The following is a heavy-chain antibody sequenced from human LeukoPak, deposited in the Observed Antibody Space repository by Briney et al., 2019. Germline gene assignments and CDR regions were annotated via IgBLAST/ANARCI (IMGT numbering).Heavy chain of an antibody. CDR3: ARDSIVGATSGAFDI. Sequence: PGGSLILSCAASGFTFSDYYMSWIRQAPGKGLEWVSYISSSGSTIYYADSVKGRFTISRDNAKNSLYLQMNSLRAEDTAVYYCARDSIVGATSGAFDIWGQGTMVTVSS. J-gene: IGHJ3*02. CDR1: GFTFSDYY. D-gene: IGHD1-26*01. V-gene: IGHV3-11*01. CDR2: ISSSGSTI.